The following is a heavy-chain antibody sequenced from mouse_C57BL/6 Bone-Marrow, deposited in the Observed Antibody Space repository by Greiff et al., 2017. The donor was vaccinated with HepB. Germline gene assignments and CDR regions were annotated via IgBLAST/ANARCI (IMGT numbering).Heavy chain of an antibody. V-gene: IGHV5-12*01. CDR3: ARRSYGNFDV. D-gene: IGHD2-1*01. Sequence: EVMLVESGGGLVQPGGSLKLSCAASGFTFSDYYMSWVRQTPEKRLEWVAYISNGGGSTYYPDTVKGRFTTSRDNAKNTLYLQMSRLKSEDTAMYYCARRSYGNFDVWGTGTTVTVSS. J-gene: IGHJ1*03. CDR1: GFTFSDYY. CDR2: ISNGGGST.